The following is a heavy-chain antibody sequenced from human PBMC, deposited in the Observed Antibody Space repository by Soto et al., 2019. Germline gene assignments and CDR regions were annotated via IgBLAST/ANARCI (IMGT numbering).Heavy chain of an antibody. CDR1: DCTFFSYA. J-gene: IGHJ6*02. Sequence: QVEAWGRGVHPGRSLLRFCAACDCTFFSYARIWVRQAPRSGVEWVALISSDGSNEYYSDAVEGRFIISRDNSKNMMYLQLNNLRPDDTDIYDCARPIPTCSDHYCMDFWGQGTTVTVSS. D-gene: IGHD6-25*01. V-gene: IGHV3-30-3*01. CDR3: ARPIPTCSDHYCMDF. CDR2: ISSDGSNE.